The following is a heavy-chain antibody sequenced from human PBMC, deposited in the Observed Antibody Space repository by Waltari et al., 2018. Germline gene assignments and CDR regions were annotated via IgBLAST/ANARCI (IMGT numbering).Heavy chain of an antibody. CDR2: INHSGST. D-gene: IGHD3-22*01. CDR3: ARGLRQYYDSSAQRAFDI. J-gene: IGHJ3*02. V-gene: IGHV4-34*01. Sequence: QVQLQQWGAGLLKPSETLSLTCAVYGGSFSGYYWSWIRQPHGKGLEWIGEINHSGSTNYNPSLKSRVTISVDTSKNQFSLKLSSVTAADTAVYYCARGLRQYYDSSAQRAFDIWGQGTMVTVSS. CDR1: GGSFSGYY.